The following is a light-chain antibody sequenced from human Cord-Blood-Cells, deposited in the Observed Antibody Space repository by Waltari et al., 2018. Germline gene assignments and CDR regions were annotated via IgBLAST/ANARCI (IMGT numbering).Light chain of an antibody. V-gene: IGLV2-14*01. CDR1: SSDVGGYNY. CDR3: SSYTSSSTYV. Sequence: QSALTQPASVSGSPGQSITISCTGTSSDVGGYNYVSWYQQHPGKAPKLMIYEVSNRPSGGSNRFSGPKSRNTASLTISVLQAEDEADYYCSSYTSSSTYVFGTGTKVTVL. J-gene: IGLJ1*01. CDR2: EVS.